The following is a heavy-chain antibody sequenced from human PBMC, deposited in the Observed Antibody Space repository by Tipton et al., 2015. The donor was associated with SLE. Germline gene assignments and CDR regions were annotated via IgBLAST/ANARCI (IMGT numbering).Heavy chain of an antibody. CDR3: ARAPKGPGDDSSGLSPFDI. D-gene: IGHD3-22*01. CDR2: IYYSGST. Sequence: TLSLTCTVSGGSISSYYWSWIRQPPGKGLEWIGHIYYSGSTNYNPSLKSRVTISVDTSKNQFSLKLSSVTAADTAVYYCARAPKGPGDDSSGLSPFDIWGQGTMVTVSS. CDR1: GGSISSYY. J-gene: IGHJ3*02. V-gene: IGHV4-59*01.